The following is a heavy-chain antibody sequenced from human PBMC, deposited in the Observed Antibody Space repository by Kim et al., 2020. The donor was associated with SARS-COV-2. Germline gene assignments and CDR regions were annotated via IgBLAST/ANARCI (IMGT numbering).Heavy chain of an antibody. CDR1: GFTFDDYA. V-gene: IGHV3-43*02. J-gene: IGHJ4*02. CDR3: AKDRSGELTPDY. CDR2: ISGDGGST. D-gene: IGHD1-7*01. Sequence: GGSLRLSCAASGFTFDDYAMHWVRQAPGKGLELVSLISGDGGSTYYADSVKGRFTISRDNSKNSLYLQMNSLRTEDTALYYCAKDRSGELTPDYWGQGTLVTVSS.